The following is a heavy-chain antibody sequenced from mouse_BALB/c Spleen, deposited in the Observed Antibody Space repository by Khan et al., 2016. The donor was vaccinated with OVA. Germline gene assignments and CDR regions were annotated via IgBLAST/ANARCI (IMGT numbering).Heavy chain of an antibody. CDR2: IEKRADGYRS. CDR1: GFTFTDYY. J-gene: IGHJ2*01. D-gene: IGHD4-1*02. CDR3: AREQVGSYFDY. V-gene: IGHV7-3*02. Sequence: EVELVESGGGLVQPGGSLRLSCATSGFTFTDYYMTWVRQPPGEALEWLGFIEKRADGYRSEYSSSVKGRYTITRDNSQNIPYLQMTTLRAEDSATYYCAREQVGSYFDYWGQGTTLTVSS.